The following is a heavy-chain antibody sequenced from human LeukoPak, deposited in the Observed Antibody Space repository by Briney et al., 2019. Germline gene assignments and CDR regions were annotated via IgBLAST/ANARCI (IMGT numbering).Heavy chain of an antibody. J-gene: IGHJ5*02. CDR2: IYYSGST. D-gene: IGHD3-10*01. Sequence: PSETLSLTCTVSGGSISSYYWSWIRQPPGKGLEWIGYIYYSGSTNYNPSLKSRVTISVDTSKNQFSLKLSSVTAADTAVYYCARSSITTVRGVTIFDPWGQGTLVTVSS. V-gene: IGHV4-59*01. CDR1: GGSISSYY. CDR3: ARSSITTVRGVTIFDP.